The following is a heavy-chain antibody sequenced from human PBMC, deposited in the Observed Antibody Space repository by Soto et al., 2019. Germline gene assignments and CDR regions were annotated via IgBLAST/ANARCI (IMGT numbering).Heavy chain of an antibody. CDR3: ARHPGAARVWQEEITDY. Sequence: SETLSLTCTVSGGSISSSSYYWGWIRQPPGKGLEWIGSIYYSGSTYYNPSLKSRVTISVDTSKNQFSLKLSSVTAADTAVYYCARHPGAARVWQEEITDYWGQGTLVTVSS. D-gene: IGHD6-13*01. CDR1: GGSISSSSYY. J-gene: IGHJ4*02. CDR2: IYYSGST. V-gene: IGHV4-39*01.